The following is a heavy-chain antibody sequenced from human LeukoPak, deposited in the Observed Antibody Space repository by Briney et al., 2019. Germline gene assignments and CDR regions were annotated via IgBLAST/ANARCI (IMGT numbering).Heavy chain of an antibody. Sequence: PSETLSLTCTVSGGSISSGDYYWSWIRQPPGKGLEWIGYIYYSGSTYYNPSLKMQVTISVDTSKNQFSLKLSSVTAADAAMSFCARAFYDILFGDAFDIWGQGTMVTVSS. D-gene: IGHD3-9*01. J-gene: IGHJ3*02. CDR2: IYYSGST. CDR3: ARAFYDILFGDAFDI. CDR1: GGSISSGDYY. V-gene: IGHV4-30-4*01.